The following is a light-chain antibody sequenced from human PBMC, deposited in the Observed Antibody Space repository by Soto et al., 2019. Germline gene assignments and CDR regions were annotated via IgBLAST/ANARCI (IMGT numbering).Light chain of an antibody. V-gene: IGKV3-20*01. CDR3: HQFGSSPWS. J-gene: IGKJ1*01. Sequence: EIVLTQSPGTLSLSPGERATLSCRASQSVSSNSLAWYQQKPGQAPRLLIYGASSRATGIPDRFSVSESGTDFTLTISRLEPEDFAVYYCHQFGSSPWSFGQGTKVEI. CDR2: GAS. CDR1: QSVSSNS.